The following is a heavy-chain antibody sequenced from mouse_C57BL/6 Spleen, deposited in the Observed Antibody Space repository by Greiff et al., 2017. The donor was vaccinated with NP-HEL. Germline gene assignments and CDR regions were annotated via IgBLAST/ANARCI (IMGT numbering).Heavy chain of an antibody. CDR3: ARYGPHDGFDV. V-gene: IGHV7-1*01. Sequence: EVKLMESGGGLVQSGRSLRLSCATSGFTFSDFYMEWVRQAPGKGLEWIAASRHKANDYTTEYSASVKGRFIVSRDTSQSILYLQMNALIAEDAAIYYCARYGPHDGFDVWGTGTTVTVAS. CDR1: GFTFSDFY. CDR2: SRHKANDYTT. J-gene: IGHJ1*03.